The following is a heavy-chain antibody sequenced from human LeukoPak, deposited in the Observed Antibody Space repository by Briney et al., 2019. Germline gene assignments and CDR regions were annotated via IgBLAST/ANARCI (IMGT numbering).Heavy chain of an antibody. V-gene: IGHV4-34*01. J-gene: IGHJ5*02. D-gene: IGHD3-16*01. CDR1: GGSFSGYY. CDR3: ARDYYDYVWGSPRAFDP. CDR2: INHSGST. Sequence: KPSETLSLTCAVYGGSFSGYYWSWIRQPPGKGLEWIGEINHSGSTNYNPSLKSRVTISVDTSKNQFSLKLSSVTAADTAVYYCARDYYDYVWGSPRAFDPWGQGTLVTVSS.